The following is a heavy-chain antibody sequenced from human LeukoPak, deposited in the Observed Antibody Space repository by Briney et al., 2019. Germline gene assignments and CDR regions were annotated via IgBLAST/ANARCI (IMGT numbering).Heavy chain of an antibody. Sequence: SETLSLTCAVSGASISSGGYSWTWIRQPPGKGLEWVGYIYQSGSTNYNPSLKSRVNISVDRSKNQFSLRLSSVTAADTAVYYCVREGCSGGRCYFDYWGQGTLVTVSS. V-gene: IGHV4-30-2*01. CDR3: VREGCSGGRCYFDY. CDR2: IYQSGST. D-gene: IGHD2-15*01. CDR1: GASISSGGYS. J-gene: IGHJ4*02.